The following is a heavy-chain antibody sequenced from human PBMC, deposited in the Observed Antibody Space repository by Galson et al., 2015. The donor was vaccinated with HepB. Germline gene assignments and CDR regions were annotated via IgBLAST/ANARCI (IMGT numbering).Heavy chain of an antibody. CDR3: ARGNYCSGGSCYGDDAFDI. CDR1: GYTFTSYA. J-gene: IGHJ4*02. CDR2: INAGNGNT. V-gene: IGHV1-3*01. D-gene: IGHD2-15*01. Sequence: SVKVSCKASGYTFTSYAMHWVRQAPRQRLEWMGWINAGNGNTKYSQKFQGRVTITRDTSASTAYMELSSLRSEDTAVYYCARGNYCSGGSCYGDDAFDIWGQGTLVTVSS.